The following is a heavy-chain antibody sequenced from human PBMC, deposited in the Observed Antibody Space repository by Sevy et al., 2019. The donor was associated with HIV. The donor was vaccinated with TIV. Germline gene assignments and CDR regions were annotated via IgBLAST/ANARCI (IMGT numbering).Heavy chain of an antibody. CDR3: ARGGYSSSLLDY. Sequence: SETLSLTCTVSGGSISSGSYYWSWIRQPAGKGLEWIGRIFSSGSTNYNPSLKSRVTMSVDTSKNQFSLKLGSVTAADTAVYYCARGGYSSSLLDYWGQGTLVTVSS. D-gene: IGHD6-13*01. CDR1: GGSISSGSYY. J-gene: IGHJ4*02. CDR2: IFSSGST. V-gene: IGHV4-61*02.